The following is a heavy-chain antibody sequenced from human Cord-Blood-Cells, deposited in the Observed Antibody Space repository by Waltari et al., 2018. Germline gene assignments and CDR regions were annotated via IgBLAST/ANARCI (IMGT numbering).Heavy chain of an antibody. CDR3: ARDSDDFWSGYRYFDL. Sequence: VSCKASGYTFTSYVISWVRQAPGQGLEWMGWISAYNGNTNYAQKRQGRVTMTTDTSTCTDYVELRSLRYDDTAVYYCARDSDDFWSGYRYFDLWGRGTLVTVSS. V-gene: IGHV1-18*01. CDR2: ISAYNGNT. D-gene: IGHD3-3*01. J-gene: IGHJ2*01. CDR1: GYTFTSYV.